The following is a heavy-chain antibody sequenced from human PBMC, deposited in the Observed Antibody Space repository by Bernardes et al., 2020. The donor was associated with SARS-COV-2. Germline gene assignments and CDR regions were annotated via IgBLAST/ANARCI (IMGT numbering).Heavy chain of an antibody. CDR1: GGSFSDFY. J-gene: IGHJ4*02. CDR2: TNHVGGT. V-gene: IGHV4-34*01. D-gene: IGHD3-10*01. CDR3: ARVYRYGSGSYLAH. Sequence: SETLSLTCAVHGGSFSDFYWSWIRQPPGKGLEWIGETNHVGGTNYNPSLKSRVTISVDTTKIQFSLNLTSVTAADTAVYYCARVYRYGSGSYLAHWGQGTLVTVSS.